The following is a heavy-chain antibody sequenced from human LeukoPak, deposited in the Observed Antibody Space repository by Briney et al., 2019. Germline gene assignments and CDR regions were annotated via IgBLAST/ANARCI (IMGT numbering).Heavy chain of an antibody. CDR3: ARAPIAAAAPFDY. CDR2: MNPNSGNT. CDR1: GYTFTSYD. V-gene: IGHV1-8*01. J-gene: IGHJ4*02. D-gene: IGHD6-13*01. Sequence: ASVKVSCKASGYTFTSYDINWVRQATGQGLEWMGWMNPNSGNTGYAQKFQGRVTVTRNTSISTAYMELSSLRSEDTAVYYCARAPIAAAAPFDYWGQGTLVTVSS.